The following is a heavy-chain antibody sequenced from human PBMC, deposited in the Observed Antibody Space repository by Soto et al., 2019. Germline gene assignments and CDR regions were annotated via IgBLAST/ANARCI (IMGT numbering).Heavy chain of an antibody. D-gene: IGHD6-19*01. CDR1: GYSFTSYW. Sequence: GESLKISCKGSGYSFTSYWISWVRQMPGKGLEWMGRIDPSDSYTNYSPSFQGHVAISADKSISTAYLQWSSLKASDTAMYYCARQSLVAVAGYYYYGMDVWGQGTTVTVSS. J-gene: IGHJ6*02. CDR2: IDPSDSYT. V-gene: IGHV5-10-1*01. CDR3: ARQSLVAVAGYYYYGMDV.